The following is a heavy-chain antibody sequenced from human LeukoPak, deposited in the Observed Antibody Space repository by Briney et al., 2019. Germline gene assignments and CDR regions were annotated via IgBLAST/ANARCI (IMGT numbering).Heavy chain of an antibody. D-gene: IGHD3-10*01. V-gene: IGHV4-4*02. CDR1: GGSISSSNW. J-gene: IGHJ4*02. CDR3: ARESDGSGSYFLDY. CDR2: IYHSGST. Sequence: KASETLSLTCAVSGGSISSSNWWSWVRQPPGKGLEWIGEIYHSGSTNYNPSLKSRVTISVDKSKNQFSLKLSSVTAADTAVYYCARESDGSGSYFLDYWGQGTLVTVSS.